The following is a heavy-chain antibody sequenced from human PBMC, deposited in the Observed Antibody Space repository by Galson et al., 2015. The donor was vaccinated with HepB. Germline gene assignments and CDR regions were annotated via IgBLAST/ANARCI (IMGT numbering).Heavy chain of an antibody. V-gene: IGHV2-70*11. D-gene: IGHD3-9*01. CDR2: IDWDDDK. CDR3: ARELRYFDWSPVDY. J-gene: IGHJ4*02. Sequence: PALVKPTQTLTLTCTFSGFSLSTSGMCVSWIRQPPGKALEWLARIDWDDDKYYSTSLKTRLTISKDTSKNQVVLTMTNMDPVDTATYYCARELRYFDWSPVDYWGQGTLVTVSS. CDR1: GFSLSTSGMC.